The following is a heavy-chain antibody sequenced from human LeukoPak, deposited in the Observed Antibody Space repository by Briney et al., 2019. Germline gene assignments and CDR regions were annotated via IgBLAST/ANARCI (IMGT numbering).Heavy chain of an antibody. CDR2: IYYSGST. CDR1: GGSVSSGSYY. CDR3: ARGGLSIMGY. Sequence: SETLSLTCIVSGGSVSSGSYYWSWIRQPPGKGLEWIACIYYSGSTNYNPSLTSRVTISVDTSKNQFSLKLSSVTAADTAVYFCARGGLSIMGYWGQGTLVTVSS. J-gene: IGHJ4*02. D-gene: IGHD2/OR15-2a*01. V-gene: IGHV4-61*01.